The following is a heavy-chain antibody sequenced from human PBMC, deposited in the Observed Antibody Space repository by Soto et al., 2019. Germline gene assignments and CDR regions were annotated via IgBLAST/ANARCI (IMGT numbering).Heavy chain of an antibody. CDR1: GFTFGDYA. D-gene: IGHD7-27*01. CDR2: IRSKAYGGTT. Sequence: GGSLRLSCTASGFTFGDYAMSWFRQAPGKGLEWVGFIRSKAYGGTTEYAASVKGRFTISRDDSKSIAHLQMNSLKTEDTAVYYCTRDGVSTGDVYWGQGTLVTVSS. CDR3: TRDGVSTGDVY. V-gene: IGHV3-49*03. J-gene: IGHJ4*02.